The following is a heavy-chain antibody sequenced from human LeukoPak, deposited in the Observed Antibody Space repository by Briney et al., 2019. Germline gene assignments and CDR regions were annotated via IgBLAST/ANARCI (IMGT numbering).Heavy chain of an antibody. J-gene: IGHJ6*02. Sequence: PSETLSLTCTVSGGSISSYYWSWIRQPPGKGLEWIGYIYYSGSTNYNPSLKGRVTILVDTSKNQFSLKLSSVTAADTAVYYCARGGMAAQLYSSSWSPPLYYYYGVDVWGQGTTVTVSS. V-gene: IGHV4-59*01. CDR3: ARGGMAAQLYSSSWSPPLYYYYGVDV. D-gene: IGHD6-13*01. CDR1: GGSISSYY. CDR2: IYYSGST.